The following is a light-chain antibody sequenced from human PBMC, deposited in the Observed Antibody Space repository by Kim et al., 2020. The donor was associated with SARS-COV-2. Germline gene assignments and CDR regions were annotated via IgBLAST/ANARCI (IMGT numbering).Light chain of an antibody. CDR1: QDISYR. CDR2: DAS. V-gene: IGKV1-33*01. CDR3: MQYDDLPYT. Sequence: DIQMTQSPSSLSAFAGDRVTITCQASQDISYRLNWYQQKPGKAPKVVIADASNLQSGAPSRFSGSGSGTEFTFSINNLQPEDIATYCCMQYDDLPYTFGRGTKLEI. J-gene: IGKJ2*01.